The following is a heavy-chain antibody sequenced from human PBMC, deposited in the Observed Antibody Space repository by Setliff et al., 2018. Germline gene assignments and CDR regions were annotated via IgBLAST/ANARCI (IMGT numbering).Heavy chain of an antibody. CDR3: ASRKYYYDSSGYYYGDAFDI. D-gene: IGHD3-22*01. Sequence: SVKVSCKASGGTFSSYAISWVRQAPGQGLEWMGGIIPIFGTANYAQKFQGRVTITTDESTSTAYMELSSLRSEDTAVYYCASRKYYYDSSGYYYGDAFDIWGQGTMVT. CDR2: IIPIFGTA. J-gene: IGHJ3*02. CDR1: GGTFSSYA. V-gene: IGHV1-69*05.